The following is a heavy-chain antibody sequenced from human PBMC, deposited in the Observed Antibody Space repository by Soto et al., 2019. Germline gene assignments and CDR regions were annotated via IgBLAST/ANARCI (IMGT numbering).Heavy chain of an antibody. Sequence: QVQLQESGPGLVKPSETLSLTCSVSGGSVSNASFYWTWIRQAPGTGLEYIGYIFYTGVTNYNPSLSSRVTISLHTSKNHFSLKLNSMTAADTAVYYCVRVLDSSWYADLWGRGTLVTVSS. J-gene: IGHJ2*01. D-gene: IGHD3-22*01. CDR1: GGSVSNASFY. V-gene: IGHV4-61*03. CDR3: VRVLDSSWYADL. CDR2: IFYTGVT.